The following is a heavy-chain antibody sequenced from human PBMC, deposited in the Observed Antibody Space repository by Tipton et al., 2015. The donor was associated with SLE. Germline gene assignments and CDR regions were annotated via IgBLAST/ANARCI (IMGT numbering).Heavy chain of an antibody. D-gene: IGHD3-22*01. CDR2: IYHSGTT. CDR3: ARRTTRSSGYFGAFDI. CDR1: GYSISSGYY. V-gene: IGHV4-38-2*01. J-gene: IGHJ3*02. Sequence: LRLSCGVSGYSISSGYYWGWIRQTPGKGLEWIGSIYHSGTTNYTPSLKSRVTISVDTSKNQFSLKLSSVTAAETAVYYCARRTTRSSGYFGAFDIWGQGTMVTVSS.